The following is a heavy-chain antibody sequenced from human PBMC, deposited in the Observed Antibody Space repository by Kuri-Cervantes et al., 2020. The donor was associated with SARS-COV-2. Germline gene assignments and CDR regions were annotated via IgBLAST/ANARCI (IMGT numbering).Heavy chain of an antibody. CDR2: IIPDLGVT. CDR1: GVTFTRDT. D-gene: IGHD6-19*01. J-gene: IGHJ4*02. V-gene: IGHV1-69*04. Sequence: SVKVSCKASGVTFTRDTINWVRQTPGQGLEWMGRIIPDLGVTNYARKFQGRVTITADKSTNTAYMDLNSLTSEDTAVYYCARDRSAWSFDYWGQGTLVTVSS. CDR3: ARDRSAWSFDY.